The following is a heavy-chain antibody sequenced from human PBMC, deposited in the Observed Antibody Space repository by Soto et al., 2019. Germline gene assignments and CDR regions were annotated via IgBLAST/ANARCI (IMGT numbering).Heavy chain of an antibody. V-gene: IGHV3-23*01. J-gene: IGHJ6*02. Sequence: GGSLRLSCAASGFTFSNYAMAWVRQAPGKGLEWVSSISNDGGSTYHADSVKGRFTISRDNSKNTLYLQMNSLRAEDTAVYYCAKARAPLQVWGQGTTVTVS. CDR1: GFTFSNYA. CDR3: AKARAPLQV. CDR2: ISNDGGST.